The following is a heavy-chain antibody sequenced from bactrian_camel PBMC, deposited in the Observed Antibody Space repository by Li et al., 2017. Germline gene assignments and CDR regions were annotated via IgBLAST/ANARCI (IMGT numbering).Heavy chain of an antibody. CDR1: GYTYNRNC. V-gene: IGHV3S1*01. CDR2: IATGSGNT. CDR3: AARRHGECYFWANNWSRATWYDH. D-gene: IGHD8*01. Sequence: LVESGGGLVQPGGSLGLSCAASGYTYNRNCMAWFRQAPGKEREGVARIATGSGNTYYADSVKGRFTLSKDGDKEAQYLQMNNLKPEDTAMYYCAARRHGECYFWANNWSRATWYDHWGLGTQVTVS. J-gene: IGHJ4*01.